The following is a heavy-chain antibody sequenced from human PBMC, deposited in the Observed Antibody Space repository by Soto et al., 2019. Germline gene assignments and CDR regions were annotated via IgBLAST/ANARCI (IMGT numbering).Heavy chain of an antibody. CDR3: AREAPLGYDYVWGSYRFFDY. CDR1: GFTFSDYY. J-gene: IGHJ4*02. CDR2: ISSSGSTI. V-gene: IGHV3-11*01. Sequence: QVQLVESGGGLVKPGGSLRLSCAASGFTFSDYYMSWIRQAPGKGLEWVSYISSSGSTIYYADSVKGRFTISRDNAKNSLYLQMSRLRAEDTAVYYCAREAPLGYDYVWGSYRFFDYWGQGTLVTVSS. D-gene: IGHD3-16*02.